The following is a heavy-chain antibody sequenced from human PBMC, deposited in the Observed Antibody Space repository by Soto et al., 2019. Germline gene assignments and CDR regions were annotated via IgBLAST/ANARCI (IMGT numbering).Heavy chain of an antibody. CDR1: GYTFTSYG. Sequence: ASVKVSCKASGYTFTSYGISWVRQAPGQGLEWMGWINAYNGNTNYAQKLQGRVTMTTDTSTSTAYMELRSLRSDDTAVYYCARKDYYYYYMDVWGKGTTVTVSS. CDR3: ARKDYYYYYMDV. V-gene: IGHV1-18*01. CDR2: INAYNGNT. J-gene: IGHJ6*03.